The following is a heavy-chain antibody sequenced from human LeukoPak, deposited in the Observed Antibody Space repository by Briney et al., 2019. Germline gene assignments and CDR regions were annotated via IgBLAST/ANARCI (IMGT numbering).Heavy chain of an antibody. Sequence: SQTLSLTCAISGDSVSSDRAAWSWIRQSPSRGPEWLGRTYYRSKWFTEYAVSVRGRATINPDTSKNQFSLQLNSVTPEDTAVYYCARDADYYDSSGYTHGDAFDIWGQGTMVTVSS. J-gene: IGHJ3*02. V-gene: IGHV6-1*01. CDR3: ARDADYYDSSGYTHGDAFDI. CDR2: TYYRSKWFT. D-gene: IGHD3-22*01. CDR1: GDSVSSDRAA.